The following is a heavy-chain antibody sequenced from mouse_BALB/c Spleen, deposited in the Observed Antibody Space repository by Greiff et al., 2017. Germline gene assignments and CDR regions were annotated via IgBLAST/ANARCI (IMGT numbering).Heavy chain of an antibody. Sequence: VKLMESGAELARPGASVKLSCKASGYTFTDYYINWVKQRTGQGLEWIGEIYPGSGNTYYNEKFKGKATLTADKSSSTAYMQLSSLTSEDSAVYFCARSRLDYWGQGTTLTVSS. CDR3: ARSRLDY. CDR1: GYTFTDYY. D-gene: IGHD2-2*01. J-gene: IGHJ2*01. CDR2: IYPGSGNT. V-gene: IGHV1-77*01.